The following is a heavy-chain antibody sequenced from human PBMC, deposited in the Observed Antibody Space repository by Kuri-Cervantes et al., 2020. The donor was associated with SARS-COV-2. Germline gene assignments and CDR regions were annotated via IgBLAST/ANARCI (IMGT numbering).Heavy chain of an antibody. Sequence: GSLRLSCGVSGGAINTYNWWTWVRQPPGKGLQWIGEIFHDGSTKFNPSLSLRGRVTMSLDKSKNHFSLNLTSVTAADTAVYYCARESTYTFDIWGQGTLVTVSS. J-gene: IGHJ3*02. CDR1: GGAINTYNW. CDR2: IFHDGST. V-gene: IGHV4-4*02. CDR3: ARESTYTFDI. D-gene: IGHD2-2*02.